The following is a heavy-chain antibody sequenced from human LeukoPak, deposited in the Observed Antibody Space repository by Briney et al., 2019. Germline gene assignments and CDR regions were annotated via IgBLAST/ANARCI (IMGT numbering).Heavy chain of an antibody. J-gene: IGHJ4*02. Sequence: GGCLRLSWVAYGFTFDMYTMSCDSQAHGKGLGWVSYISCSGSTIYYADSVKGRFTISSDNAKNSLYLQMNSLRAEDTAVYYCARGAGYCSSTSCHLWFDFCGQGTLVTVSS. V-gene: IGHV3-48*04. CDR2: ISCSGSTI. CDR3: ARGAGYCSSTSCHLWFDF. D-gene: IGHD2-2*01. CDR1: GFTFDMYT.